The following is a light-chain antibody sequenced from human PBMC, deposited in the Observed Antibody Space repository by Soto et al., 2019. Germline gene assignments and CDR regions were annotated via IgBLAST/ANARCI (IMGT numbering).Light chain of an antibody. J-gene: IGLJ7*01. CDR2: EVS. CDR1: SSDVGYYNY. Sequence: QSALTQPASVSGSPGQSITISCTGTSSDVGYYNYVSWYQQHPGEAPRLMIYEVSNRPSGVSNRFSGSKSGNTASLTISGLQPEDEADYYCTSYTSDSTLVFGTGTQLTVL. V-gene: IGLV2-14*01. CDR3: TSYTSDSTLV.